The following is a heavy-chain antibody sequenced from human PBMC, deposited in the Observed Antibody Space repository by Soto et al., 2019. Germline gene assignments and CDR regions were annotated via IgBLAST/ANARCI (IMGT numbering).Heavy chain of an antibody. CDR3: ARHFYELGGNSRFADY. D-gene: IGHD2-21*01. Sequence: VQLLESGPGLIKPSESLSLTRNVSGVSIGSSKYYWGWIRQTPGKGLEWIGSIFYSGSTYNNPSLKSRVSIGVDTSENERSLRPTSVTDGDTAVYYCARHFYELGGNSRFADYRSQG. J-gene: IGHJ4*02. CDR2: IFYSGST. CDR1: GVSIGSSKYY. V-gene: IGHV4-39*01.